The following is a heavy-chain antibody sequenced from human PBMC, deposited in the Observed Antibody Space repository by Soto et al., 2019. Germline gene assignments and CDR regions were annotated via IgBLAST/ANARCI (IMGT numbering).Heavy chain of an antibody. CDR1: GFTFSSYS. CDR3: ARGTGYCSGGSCYSDAFDI. D-gene: IGHD2-15*01. J-gene: IGHJ3*02. CDR2: ISSSSSYI. V-gene: IGHV3-21*01. Sequence: PGGSLRLSCAASGFTFSSYSMNWVRQAPGKGLEWVSSISSSSSYIYYADSVKGRFTISRDNAKNSLYLQMNSLRAEDTAVYYCARGTGYCSGGSCYSDAFDIWGQGTMVTV.